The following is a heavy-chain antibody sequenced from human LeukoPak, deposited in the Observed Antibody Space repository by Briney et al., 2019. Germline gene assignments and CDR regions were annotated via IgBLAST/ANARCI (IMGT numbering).Heavy chain of an antibody. V-gene: IGHV3-23*01. Sequence: GGSLRLSCAASGFTFSSYAMSWVRQAPGKGLEWVSAISGSGGSTYYADSVKGRFTISGDNSKNTLYLQMNSLRAEDTAVYYCAKDGGYSGYDQPSDYWGQGTLVTVSS. CDR2: ISGSGGST. CDR1: GFTFSSYA. D-gene: IGHD5-12*01. J-gene: IGHJ4*02. CDR3: AKDGGYSGYDQPSDY.